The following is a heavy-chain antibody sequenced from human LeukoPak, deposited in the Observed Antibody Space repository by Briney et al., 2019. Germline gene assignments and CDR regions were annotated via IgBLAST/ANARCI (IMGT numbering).Heavy chain of an antibody. CDR3: ARGKSSDYDISTGKNWFDP. CDR2: IWYDGSNK. D-gene: IGHD3-9*01. V-gene: IGHV3-33*01. J-gene: IGHJ5*02. CDR1: GFTFSSYG. Sequence: GRSLRLSCAASGFTFSSYGMHWVRQAPGKGLEWVAVIWYDGSNKYYADSVKGRFTISRDNSKNTLYLQMNSLRAEDTAVYYCARGKSSDYDISTGKNWFDPWGQGTLVTVSS.